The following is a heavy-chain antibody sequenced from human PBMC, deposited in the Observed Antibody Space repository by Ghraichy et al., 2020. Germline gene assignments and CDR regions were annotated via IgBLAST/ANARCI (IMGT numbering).Heavy chain of an antibody. D-gene: IGHD6-6*01. CDR1: GFTFSSYA. J-gene: IGHJ4*02. CDR2: IISSGAAT. V-gene: IGHV3-23*01. CDR3: AKCISSSSGYYFDN. Sequence: LSLTCAASGFTFSSYAMTWVRQAPGKGLEWVSTIISSGAATYYGDSVKGRFTISRDNSKNTLYLQMNSLRAEDTAVYYCAKCISSSSGYYFDNWGQGTLVTVSS.